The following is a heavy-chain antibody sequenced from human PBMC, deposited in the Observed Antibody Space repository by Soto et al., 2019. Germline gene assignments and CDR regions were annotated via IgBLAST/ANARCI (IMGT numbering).Heavy chain of an antibody. CDR3: ARGGIAGPWFDP. CDR2: IFHSGST. CDR1: NGYINSGGFY. D-gene: IGHD6-13*01. Sequence: QVQLQESGPGLLKPSQTLSLTCNVSNGYINSGGFYWSWIRQHPGKGLEWIGYIFHSGSTLYNPSLNSRVTPSADPSKNQLSLNLRSVTVADTALYYLARGGIAGPWFDPWGQGILVTVSS. V-gene: IGHV4-31*03. J-gene: IGHJ5*02.